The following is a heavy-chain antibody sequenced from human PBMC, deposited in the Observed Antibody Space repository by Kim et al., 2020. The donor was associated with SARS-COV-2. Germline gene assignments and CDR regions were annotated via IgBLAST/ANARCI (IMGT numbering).Heavy chain of an antibody. V-gene: IGHV4-59*08. CDR3: ARHLRQRPYYYYYYGMDV. J-gene: IGHJ6*02. Sequence: LKSRVTISVDTSTNQFSLKLSSVTAAATAVYYCARHLRQRPYYYYYYGMDVWGQGTTVTVSS. D-gene: IGHD6-25*01.